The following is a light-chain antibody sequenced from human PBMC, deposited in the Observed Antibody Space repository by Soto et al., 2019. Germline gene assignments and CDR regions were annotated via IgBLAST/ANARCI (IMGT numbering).Light chain of an antibody. J-gene: IGLJ1*01. CDR1: SSDVGAYKY. Sequence: QSVLTQPASVSGSPGQSITISCTGTSSDVGAYKYVSWYQQHPGKVPKLIIYGVSNRPSGVSNRFSGSKSGNTAFLTISGLLPEDEADYYCSSCTGTTTLDVFGTGTKLTVL. CDR2: GVS. V-gene: IGLV2-14*03. CDR3: SSCTGTTTLDV.